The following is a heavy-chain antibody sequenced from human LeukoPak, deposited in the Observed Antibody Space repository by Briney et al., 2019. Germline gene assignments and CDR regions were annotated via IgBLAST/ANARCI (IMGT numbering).Heavy chain of an antibody. D-gene: IGHD3-22*01. V-gene: IGHV4-34*01. CDR3: ARGRQEISMILVVMTGVSYYLDV. J-gene: IGHJ6*03. CDR1: GGSFSGYY. Sequence: PSETLSLTCAAYGGSFSGYYWTWIRRSPGKGPEWIGEINPSGSSYYNPSLKSRLTISRDTSKNQFSLRLSSVTAADTAVYYCARGRQEISMILVVMTGVSYYLDVWGKGTTVTVS. CDR2: INPSGSS.